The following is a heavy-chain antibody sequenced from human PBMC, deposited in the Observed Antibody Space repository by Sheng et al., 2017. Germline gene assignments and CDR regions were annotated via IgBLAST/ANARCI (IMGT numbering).Heavy chain of an antibody. D-gene: IGHD6-13*01. CDR2: INPNSGGT. V-gene: IGHV1-2*02. Sequence: QVQLVQSGAEVKKPGASVKVSCETSGYTFIDYYIHWVRQAPGQGLEWMGWINPNSGGTNYAQKFQGRLTMTRDTSISTAYMDLSRLTFDDTAVYYCVDRNELAAVGTQKTYYY. CDR3: VDRNELAAVGTQKTYYY. J-gene: IGHJ6*01. CDR1: GYTFIDYY.